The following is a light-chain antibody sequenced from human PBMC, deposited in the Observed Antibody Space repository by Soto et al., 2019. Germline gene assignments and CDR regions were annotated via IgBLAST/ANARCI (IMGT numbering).Light chain of an antibody. V-gene: IGKV3-15*01. Sequence: ETVMTQSQAPLSVSPGERATLSCRASRSVSSNLAWYQQKPGQAPRLLIYGASTRATGIPARFSGGGSGTEFTLTIISLHSEDFAVYYCQQYNDWPPFTFGQGTKVEMK. J-gene: IGKJ2*01. CDR2: GAS. CDR3: QQYNDWPPFT. CDR1: RSVSSN.